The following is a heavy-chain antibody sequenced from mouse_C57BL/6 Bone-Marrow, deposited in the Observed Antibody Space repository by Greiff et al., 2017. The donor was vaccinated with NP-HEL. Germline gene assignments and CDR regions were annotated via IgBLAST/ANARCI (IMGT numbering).Heavy chain of an antibody. J-gene: IGHJ2*01. Sequence: EVKLQESGAELVRPGASVKLSCTASGFNIKDDYMHWVKQRPEQGLEWIGWIDPENGDTEYASKFQGKATITADTSSNTAYLQLSSLTSEDTAVDYCTTEGWLGRVFDYWGQGTTLTVSS. CDR3: TTEGWLGRVFDY. D-gene: IGHD4-1*01. CDR1: GFNIKDDY. V-gene: IGHV14-4*01. CDR2: IDPENGDT.